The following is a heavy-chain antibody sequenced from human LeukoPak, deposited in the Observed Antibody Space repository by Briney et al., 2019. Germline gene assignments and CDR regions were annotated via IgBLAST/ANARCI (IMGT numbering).Heavy chain of an antibody. V-gene: IGHV3-11*01. D-gene: IGHD2-2*01. CDR1: GFTFSDYY. CDR2: ISSSGSTI. Sequence: NPGGSLRLSCAASGFTFSDYYMSWIRQAPGKGLEWVSYISSSGSTIYYADSVKGRFTISRDNAKSSLYLQMNSLRAEDTAVYYCAKVGVVVPAAMGFDYWGQGTLVTVSS. CDR3: AKVGVVVPAAMGFDY. J-gene: IGHJ4*02.